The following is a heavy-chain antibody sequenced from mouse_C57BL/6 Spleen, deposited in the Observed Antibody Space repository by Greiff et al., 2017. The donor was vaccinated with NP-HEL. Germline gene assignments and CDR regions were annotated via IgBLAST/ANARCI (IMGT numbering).Heavy chain of an antibody. CDR1: GFTFSSYA. J-gene: IGHJ1*03. Sequence: EVQRVESGGGLVKPGGSLKLSCAASGFTFSSYAMSWVRQTPEKRLEWVATISDGGSYTYYPDNVKGRFTISRDNAKNNLYLQMSHLKSEDTAMYYCARSVTGNWYFDVWGTGTTVTVSS. CDR2: ISDGGSYT. D-gene: IGHD4-1*01. V-gene: IGHV5-4*01. CDR3: ARSVTGNWYFDV.